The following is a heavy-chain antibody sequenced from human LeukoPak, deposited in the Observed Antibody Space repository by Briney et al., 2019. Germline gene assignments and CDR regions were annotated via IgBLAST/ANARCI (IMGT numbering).Heavy chain of an antibody. CDR1: GFTFSSYA. CDR3: ARDDSHRFDY. J-gene: IGHJ4*02. D-gene: IGHD2-21*01. CDR2: ISYDGSNK. V-gene: IGHV3-30*04. Sequence: PGGSLRLSCAASGFTFSSYAMHWVRQAPGKGLEWVAVISYDGSNKYYADSVKGRFTISRDHSKNTLYLQMNSLRAEDTAVYYCARDDSHRFDYWGQGTLVTVSS.